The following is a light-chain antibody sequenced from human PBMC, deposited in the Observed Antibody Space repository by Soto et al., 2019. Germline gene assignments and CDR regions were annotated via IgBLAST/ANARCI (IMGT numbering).Light chain of an antibody. J-gene: IGKJ2*03. V-gene: IGKV1-5*03. CDR2: GSS. Sequence: DIQMTQSPSTLSASVGDRVTITCRASQNINNWLAWYQQKAGKAPKLLIFGSSTLETGVPSRFSGGGSGTEFTLTISGLQPEDFATYYCQQYATFSYSFGQGTKLEI. CDR3: QQYATFSYS. CDR1: QNINNW.